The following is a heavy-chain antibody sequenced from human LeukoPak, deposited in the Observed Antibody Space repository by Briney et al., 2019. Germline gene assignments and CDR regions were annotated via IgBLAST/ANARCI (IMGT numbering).Heavy chain of an antibody. V-gene: IGHV3-72*01. CDR1: GFTFSDHY. Sequence: GGSLRLSCAASGFTFSDHYMDWVRQAPGKGLEWVGRSINKAYSYTTEYAASVKGRFTISRDDSKNSLYLQMDGLKTEDTAVYYCARDLVAPTPGVMDWGQGTLVTVSS. D-gene: IGHD2-15*01. CDR3: ARDLVAPTPGVMD. CDR2: SINKAYSYTT. J-gene: IGHJ4*02.